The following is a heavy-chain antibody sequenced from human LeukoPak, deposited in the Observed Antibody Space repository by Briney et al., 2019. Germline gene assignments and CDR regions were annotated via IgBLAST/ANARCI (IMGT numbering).Heavy chain of an antibody. V-gene: IGHV4-59*11. Sequence: SETLSLTCTVSAGSIGHHSWNWLRQPPGKGLEWIGYTYYTGSTNYHPSLKSRVTISVDTSKNQFSLKLRSVTAADTAIYYCARDAGSDYGDYAFDYWGQGILVTVSS. CDR1: AGSIGHHS. D-gene: IGHD4-17*01. J-gene: IGHJ4*02. CDR3: ARDAGSDYGDYAFDY. CDR2: TYYTGST.